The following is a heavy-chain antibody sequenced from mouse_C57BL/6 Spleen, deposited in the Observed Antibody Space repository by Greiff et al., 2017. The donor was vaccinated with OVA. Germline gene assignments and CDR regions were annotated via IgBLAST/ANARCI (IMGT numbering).Heavy chain of an antibody. J-gene: IGHJ4*01. V-gene: IGHV1-64*01. CDR3: ARSGASMDY. Sequence: QVHVKQPGAELVKPGASVKLSCKASGYTFTSYWMHWVKQRPGQGLEWIGMIHPNSGSTNYNEKFKSKATLTVDKSSSTAYMQLSSLTSEDSAVYYCARSGASMDYWGQGTSVTVSS. CDR1: GYTFTSYW. CDR2: IHPNSGST. D-gene: IGHD3-1*01.